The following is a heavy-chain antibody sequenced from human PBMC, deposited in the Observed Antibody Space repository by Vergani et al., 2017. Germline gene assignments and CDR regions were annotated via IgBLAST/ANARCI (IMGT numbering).Heavy chain of an antibody. V-gene: IGHV1-69*01. CDR1: GGTFSSYA. Sequence: QVQLVQSGAEVKKPGSSVKVSCKASGGTFSSYAISWVRQAPGQGLEWLGGIIPIFGTANYAQKFQGRVTITADESTSTAYMELSSLRSEDTAVYYCAVGRDIVVVPARVLATGSANYYGMDVWGQGTTVTVSS. CDR2: IIPIFGTA. CDR3: AVGRDIVVVPARVLATGSANYYGMDV. J-gene: IGHJ6*02. D-gene: IGHD2-2*01.